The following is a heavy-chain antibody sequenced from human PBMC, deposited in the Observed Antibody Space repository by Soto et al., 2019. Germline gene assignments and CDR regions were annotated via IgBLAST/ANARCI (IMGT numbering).Heavy chain of an antibody. V-gene: IGHV3-23*01. D-gene: IGHD3-22*01. CDR1: GFSFNNYA. CDR2: ISGGGTGT. Sequence: GWSLRLSCAVTGFSFNNYAMNWVRQAPGKGLEWVSSISGGGTGTYSADAVKGRFTISSDKSRNTVYLQMSSLRADDTAVYYCAKGHYYDNVGNWVANQAFDSWGQGSLVTVSS. J-gene: IGHJ4*02. CDR3: AKGHYYDNVGNWVANQAFDS.